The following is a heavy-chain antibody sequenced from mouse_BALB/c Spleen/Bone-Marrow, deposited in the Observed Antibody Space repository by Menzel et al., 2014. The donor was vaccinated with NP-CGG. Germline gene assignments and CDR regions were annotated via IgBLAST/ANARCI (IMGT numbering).Heavy chain of an antibody. CDR3: TTLAQSDFDY. J-gene: IGHJ2*01. V-gene: IGHV1-5*01. CDR2: IYPGNSDT. CDR1: GYTFSNYW. D-gene: IGHD3-1*01. Sequence: EVQLQQSGTVLARPGAAVKMSCKASGYTFSNYWMHWVKQRPGQGLEWIGTIYPGNSDTTYNQKFKGKAKLTAVTSTSTAYMELSRLTNEDSAVYYCTTLAQSDFDYWGQGTTLTVSS.